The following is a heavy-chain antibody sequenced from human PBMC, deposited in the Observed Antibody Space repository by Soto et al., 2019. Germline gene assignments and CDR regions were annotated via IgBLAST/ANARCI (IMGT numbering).Heavy chain of an antibody. CDR2: INHSGST. CDR3: ARYCSGGSCNYYCGMDV. D-gene: IGHD2-15*01. CDR1: GGSFSGYY. Sequence: QVQLQQWGAGLLKPSETLSLTCAVYGGSFSGYYWSWIRQPPGKGGEWSGEINHSGSTNYNASLKSRVTISVDTTKNQFSLKRSSVTAANTAVYYWARYCSGGSCNYYCGMDVWGQGTTVTVSS. V-gene: IGHV4-34*01. J-gene: IGHJ6*02.